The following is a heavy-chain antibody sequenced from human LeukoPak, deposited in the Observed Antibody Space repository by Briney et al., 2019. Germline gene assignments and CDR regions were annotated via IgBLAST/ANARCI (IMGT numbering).Heavy chain of an antibody. D-gene: IGHD4-23*01. Sequence: SETLSLTCTVSGGSLSSYYWSWIRQPAGRGLEWIGRIYTSGSTNYNPSLKSRVTMSVDTSKNQFSLKPSSVTAADTAVYYCARDPIVGGIPDYWGQGTLVTVSS. CDR2: IYTSGST. CDR3: ARDPIVGGIPDY. J-gene: IGHJ4*02. V-gene: IGHV4-4*07. CDR1: GGSLSSYY.